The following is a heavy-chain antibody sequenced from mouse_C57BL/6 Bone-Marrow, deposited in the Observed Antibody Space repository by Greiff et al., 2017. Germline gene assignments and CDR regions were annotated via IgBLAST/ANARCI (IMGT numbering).Heavy chain of an antibody. CDR2: IYPRSGNT. CDR1: GYTFTSYG. D-gene: IGHD1-1*01. Sequence: QVQLQQSGAELARPGASVKLSCKASGYTFTSYGISWVKQRTGPGLEWIGEIYPRSGNTYYNEKFKGKATLTADNSSSTAYMELRSLTSEDSAVYFCAREWYYYGSSPYYYAMDYWGQGTSVTVSS. V-gene: IGHV1-81*01. J-gene: IGHJ4*01. CDR3: AREWYYYGSSPYYYAMDY.